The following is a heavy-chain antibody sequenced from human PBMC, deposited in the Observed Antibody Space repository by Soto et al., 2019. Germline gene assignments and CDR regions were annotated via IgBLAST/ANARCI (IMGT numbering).Heavy chain of an antibody. CDR3: ARVTFGVVFNWFDP. Sequence: SVKVSCKASGGTFSSYAISWVRQAPGQGLEWMGGIIPIFGTANYAQKFQGRVTITADESTSTAYMELSSLRSEDTAVYYCARVTFGVVFNWFDPWGQGTLVTVSS. V-gene: IGHV1-69*13. J-gene: IGHJ5*02. CDR2: IIPIFGTA. D-gene: IGHD3-3*01. CDR1: GGTFSSYA.